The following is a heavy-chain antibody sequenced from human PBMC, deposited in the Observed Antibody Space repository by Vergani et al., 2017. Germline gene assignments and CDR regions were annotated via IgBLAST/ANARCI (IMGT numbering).Heavy chain of an antibody. CDR3: ARDHCSSTSCYPSWFDP. Sequence: QLQLQESGSGLVKPSQTLSLTCTVSGGSISSYYWSWIRQPPGKGLEWIGYIYYSGSTNYNPSLKSRVTISVDTSKNQFSLKLSSVTAADTAVYYCARDHCSSTSCYPSWFDPWGQGTLVTVSS. D-gene: IGHD2-2*01. J-gene: IGHJ5*02. V-gene: IGHV4-59*01. CDR1: GGSISSYY. CDR2: IYYSGST.